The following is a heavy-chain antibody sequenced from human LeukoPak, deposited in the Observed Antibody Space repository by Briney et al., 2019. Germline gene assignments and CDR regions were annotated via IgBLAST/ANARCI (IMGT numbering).Heavy chain of an antibody. V-gene: IGHV3-21*01. CDR2: ISSSSSYI. J-gene: IGHJ6*03. D-gene: IGHD6-13*01. Sequence: GGALRLFCAASGFNFSSYSMNRVRQAPGEGVEWVSSISSSSSYIYYADSVRGRFTISRHNARTSLYLQINRQKADDTAEYYCARGMDSSSWYPTYYYYYYMDVLLKPTTLTVSS. CDR3: ARGMDSSSWYPTYYYYYYMDV. CDR1: GFNFSSYS.